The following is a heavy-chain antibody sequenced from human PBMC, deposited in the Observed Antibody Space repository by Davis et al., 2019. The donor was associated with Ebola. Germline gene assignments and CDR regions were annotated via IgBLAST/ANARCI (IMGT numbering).Heavy chain of an antibody. CDR1: SGSFSGYY. Sequence: SETLSLTCAVYSGSFSGYYWSWIRQSPGKGLEWIGEISHTGDTNYNPSLKSRVIISVDTSKNQFSLQLNSVTPEDTAVYYCARGEDEYSSSMGVWGQGTTVTVSS. J-gene: IGHJ6*02. CDR3: ARGEDEYSSSMGV. CDR2: ISHTGDT. D-gene: IGHD6-6*01. V-gene: IGHV4-34*01.